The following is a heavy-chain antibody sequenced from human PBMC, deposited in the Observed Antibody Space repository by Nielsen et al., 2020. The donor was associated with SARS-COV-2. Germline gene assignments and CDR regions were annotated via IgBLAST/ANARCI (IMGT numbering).Heavy chain of an antibody. CDR2: IKQDGSEK. D-gene: IGHD6-19*01. J-gene: IGHJ6*03. V-gene: IGHV3-7*01. Sequence: GGSLRLSCAASGFTFSSYWMSWVRQAPGKGLEWVANIKQDGSEKYYVDSVKGRFTISRDNAKNSLYLQMNSLRAEDTAVYYCARESSSGWNPHYYYYMDVWGKGTTVTVSS. CDR3: ARESSSGWNPHYYYYMDV. CDR1: GFTFSSYW.